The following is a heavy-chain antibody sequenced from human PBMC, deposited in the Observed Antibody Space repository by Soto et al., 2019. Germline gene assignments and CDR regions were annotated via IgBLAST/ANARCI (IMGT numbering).Heavy chain of an antibody. J-gene: IGHJ4*02. CDR1: GFSLSTSRVG. Sequence: QITLKESGPTLVKPTQTLTLTCTFSGFSLSTSRVGVGWIRQPPGKALEWLGLIYWDDDKRYSPSLKSRLTITKDTSKNQGGLTMTNMDPVDTATYYCAHSPPPYGGNIYFHYWGQGTLVTVSS. CDR3: AHSPPPYGGNIYFHY. D-gene: IGHD2-15*01. CDR2: IYWDDDK. V-gene: IGHV2-5*02.